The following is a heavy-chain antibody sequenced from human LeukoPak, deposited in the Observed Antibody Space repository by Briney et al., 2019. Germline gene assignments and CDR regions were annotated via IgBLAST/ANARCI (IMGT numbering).Heavy chain of an antibody. CDR2: IKYSGNT. Sequence: SETLSLTCAVYGGSLSGYYWSWIRQPPWKGLEWIGEIKYSGNTNYNPSLKSRVTMSVDMSKNQISLKLNSVTAADTAVYYCARDPRTTTSRNWFDPWGQGTLVTVSA. CDR1: GGSLSGYY. D-gene: IGHD1/OR15-1a*01. V-gene: IGHV4-34*01. J-gene: IGHJ5*02. CDR3: ARDPRTTTSRNWFDP.